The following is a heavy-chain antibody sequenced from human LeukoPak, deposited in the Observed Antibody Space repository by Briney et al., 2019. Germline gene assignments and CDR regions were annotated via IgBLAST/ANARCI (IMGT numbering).Heavy chain of an antibody. CDR1: GFTFSSYG. Sequence: GGSLRLSCAASGFTFSSYGMHWVRQAPGKGLEWVAFIRYDGSNKYYADSVKGRFTISRDNAKKSLYLQMNSLRAEDTAVYYCASPVPAAMPYYYYGMDVWGQGTTVTVSS. D-gene: IGHD2-2*01. CDR3: ASPVPAAMPYYYYGMDV. V-gene: IGHV3-30*02. CDR2: IRYDGSNK. J-gene: IGHJ6*02.